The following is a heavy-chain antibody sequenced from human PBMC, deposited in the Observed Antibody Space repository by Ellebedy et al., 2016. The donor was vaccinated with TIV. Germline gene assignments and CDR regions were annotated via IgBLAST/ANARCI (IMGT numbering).Heavy chain of an antibody. V-gene: IGHV4-34*01. Sequence: SETLSLTXTVSGGSVTNYYWSWIRQPPGKGLEWIGEINHSGSTNYNPSLKSRVTISVDTSKNQFSLKLSSVTAADTAVYYCARGIWDGWSGYYIGVTYYYYYYMDVWGKGTTVTVSS. CDR3: ARGIWDGWSGYYIGVTYYYYYYMDV. D-gene: IGHD3-3*01. J-gene: IGHJ6*03. CDR2: INHSGST. CDR1: GGSVTNYY.